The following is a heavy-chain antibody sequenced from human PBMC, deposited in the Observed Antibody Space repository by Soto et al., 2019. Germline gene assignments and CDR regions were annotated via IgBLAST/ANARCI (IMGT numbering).Heavy chain of an antibody. J-gene: IGHJ3*02. D-gene: IGHD3-22*01. CDR3: ARDDYYDSSGYYYAGAFDI. CDR1: GFTFSSYS. Sequence: GGSLRLSCAASGFTFSSYSMNWVRQAPGKGLEWVSSISSSSSYIYYADSVKGRFTISRDNAKNSLYLQMNSLRAEDTAVYYCARDDYYDSSGYYYAGAFDIWGQGTMVTVSS. V-gene: IGHV3-21*01. CDR2: ISSSSSYI.